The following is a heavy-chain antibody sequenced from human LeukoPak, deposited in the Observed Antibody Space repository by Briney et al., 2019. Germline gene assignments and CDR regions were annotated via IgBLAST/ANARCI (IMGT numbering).Heavy chain of an antibody. J-gene: IGHJ4*02. V-gene: IGHV3-21*01. D-gene: IGHD6-13*01. CDR1: GFTFSSYS. CDR3: ARDRQQLGNALDY. Sequence: GGSLRLSCAASGFTFSSYSMNWVRQAPGKGLEWVSSISSSSSYIYYADSVKGRFTISRDNAKNSLYLQMNSLRAEDTAVYYRARDRQQLGNALDYWGQGTLVTVSS. CDR2: ISSSSSYI.